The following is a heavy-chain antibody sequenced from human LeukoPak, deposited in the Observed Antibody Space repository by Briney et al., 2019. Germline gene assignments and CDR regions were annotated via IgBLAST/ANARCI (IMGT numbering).Heavy chain of an antibody. Sequence: HLETLSLTCTVSGYSISCGYYWGWIRQPPGKGLEGLGSIYHSESTYYNPSLKSRVTISVDTSKNQFSLKLSSVTAADTAVYYCARDRNPAGARDWFDPWGQGTLVTVSS. J-gene: IGHJ5*02. V-gene: IGHV4-38-2*02. CDR1: GYSISCGYY. CDR2: IYHSEST. D-gene: IGHD1-14*01. CDR3: ARDRNPAGARDWFDP.